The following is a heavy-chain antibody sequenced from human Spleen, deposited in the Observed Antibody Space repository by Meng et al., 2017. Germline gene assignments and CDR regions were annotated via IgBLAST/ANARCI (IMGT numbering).Heavy chain of an antibody. CDR1: GGSVSYYY. V-gene: IGHV4-34*01. D-gene: IGHD4-11*01. CDR3: ARGPTTMAHDFDY. J-gene: IGHJ4*02. Sequence: QLEKWGQGLVEPSETLSLTCVVSGGSVSYYYWSLLRQPPGKGLEWIGEMNNSGSTNYNPSLESRDTISVDTSQNNLSLKLSSVTAADSAVYYCARGPTTMAHDFDYWGQGTLVTVSS. CDR2: MNNSGST.